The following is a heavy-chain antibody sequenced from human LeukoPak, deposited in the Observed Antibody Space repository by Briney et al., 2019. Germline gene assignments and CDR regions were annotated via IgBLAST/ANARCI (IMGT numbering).Heavy chain of an antibody. J-gene: IGHJ4*02. CDR3: AKEGGDWGEGYFDY. CDR1: GFTFIDSY. V-gene: IGHV3-11*01. CDR2: ISSSGGTI. D-gene: IGHD7-27*01. Sequence: GGSLRVSCAASGFTFIDSYMSWIRQVQGKGLEWISYISSSGGTIYYADSVKGRFTISRDNAKNSLYLQMNSLRAEDTAVYYCAKEGGDWGEGYFDYWGQGTLVTVSS.